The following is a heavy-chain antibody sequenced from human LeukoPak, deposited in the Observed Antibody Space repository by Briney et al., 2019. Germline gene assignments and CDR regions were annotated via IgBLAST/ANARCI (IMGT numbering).Heavy chain of an antibody. V-gene: IGHV4-34*12. D-gene: IGHD3-3*01. CDR1: GGSFSDHY. J-gene: IGHJ3*01. CDR2: IIQSGRI. Sequence: SETLSLTCAGYGGSFSDHYWIWIRQPPGKGLEYIGEIIQSGRINFNPSLKSRVTISLDTSKNQFSLRLSSVTAADTAVYYCARAISDFWSGYPSGGAFDLWGQGTMVTVSS. CDR3: ARAISDFWSGYPSGGAFDL.